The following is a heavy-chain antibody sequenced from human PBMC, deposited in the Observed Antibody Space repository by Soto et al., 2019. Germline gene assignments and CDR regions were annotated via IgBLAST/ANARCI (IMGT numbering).Heavy chain of an antibody. CDR2: INPNSGGT. CDR3: AREYDSSGYELYYYGMDV. D-gene: IGHD3-22*01. Sequence: GASVKVSCKASGYTFTGYYMHWVRQAPGQGLEWMGWINPNSGGTNYAQKFQGWVTMTRDTSISTAYMELSRLRSDDTAVYYCAREYDSSGYELYYYGMDVWGQGTTVTVSS. CDR1: GYTFTGYY. J-gene: IGHJ6*02. V-gene: IGHV1-2*04.